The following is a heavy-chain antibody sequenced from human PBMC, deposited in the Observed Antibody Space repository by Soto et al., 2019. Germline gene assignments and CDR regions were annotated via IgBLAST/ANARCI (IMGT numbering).Heavy chain of an antibody. J-gene: IGHJ4*03. CDR1: GFTFSRAS. Sequence: PXESLSLSCAASGFTFSRASMNGVRQAPGKRLEWIAYISSSGRTLHYRDSVKGRFTISRDNAKNSLFLQMSSLRDEDTAVYFCARRYYFENNAYNYRSNAFDIWGQGTLVTVSS. CDR3: ARRYYFENNAYNYRSNAFDI. CDR2: ISSSGRTL. V-gene: IGHV3-48*02. D-gene: IGHD3-22*01.